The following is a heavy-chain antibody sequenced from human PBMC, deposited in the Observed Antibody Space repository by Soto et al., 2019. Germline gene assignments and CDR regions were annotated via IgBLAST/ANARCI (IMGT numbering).Heavy chain of an antibody. V-gene: IGHV1-18*04. CDR1: GYTFTSYG. CDR3: ARDGRPTYYDFWSGYYPINYYYYYGMDV. Sequence: ASVKVSCKASGYTFTSYGISWVRQASGQGLEWMGWISAYNGNTNYAQKLQGRVTMTTDTSTSTAYMELRSLRSDDTAVYYCARDGRPTYYDFWSGYYPINYYYYYGMDVWGQGTTVTVSS. CDR2: ISAYNGNT. J-gene: IGHJ6*02. D-gene: IGHD3-3*01.